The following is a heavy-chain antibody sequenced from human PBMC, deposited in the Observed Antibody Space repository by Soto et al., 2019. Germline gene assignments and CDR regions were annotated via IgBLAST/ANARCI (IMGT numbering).Heavy chain of an antibody. CDR2: IGTAGDT. V-gene: IGHV3-13*01. CDR3: TITMVRGVIITGGMDV. J-gene: IGHJ6*02. Sequence: PGGSLRLSCAASGFTFSSYDMHWVRQATGKGLEWVSAIGTAGDTYYPGSVKGRFTISRENAKNSLYLQMNSLRAEDTAVYYCTITMVRGVIITGGMDVWGQGTTVTVS. CDR1: GFTFSSYD. D-gene: IGHD3-10*01.